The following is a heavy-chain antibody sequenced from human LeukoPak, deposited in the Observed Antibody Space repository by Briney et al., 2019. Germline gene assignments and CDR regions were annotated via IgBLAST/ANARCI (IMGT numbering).Heavy chain of an antibody. V-gene: IGHV3-30*02. Sequence: GGSLRLSCAASGFTFSSYGMHWVRQAPGKGLEWVAFIRNDGSNKYYADSVKSRFTISRDNSKNTMYLQMNNLRAEDTAVYYCAKAAPGIAAPPEADYWGQGTLVTVSS. CDR3: AKAAPGIAAPPEADY. CDR2: IRNDGSNK. D-gene: IGHD6-13*01. CDR1: GFTFSSYG. J-gene: IGHJ4*02.